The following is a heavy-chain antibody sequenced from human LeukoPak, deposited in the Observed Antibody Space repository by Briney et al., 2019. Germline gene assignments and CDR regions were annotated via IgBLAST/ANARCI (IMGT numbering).Heavy chain of an antibody. Sequence: PGGSLRLSCAASGFTFSNYSMNWVRQAPGKGLEWVSSISSSSSYIYYADSVKGRFTISRDNAKNSLYLQMNSLGAEDTAVYYCVRDGGAAGNMDYWGQGTLLTVSS. D-gene: IGHD6-13*01. CDR2: ISSSSSYI. CDR1: GFTFSNYS. J-gene: IGHJ4*02. V-gene: IGHV3-21*01. CDR3: VRDGGAAGNMDY.